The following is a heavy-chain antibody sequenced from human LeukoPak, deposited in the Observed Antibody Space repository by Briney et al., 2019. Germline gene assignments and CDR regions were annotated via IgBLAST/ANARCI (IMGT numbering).Heavy chain of an antibody. CDR2: FDPEDGET. CDR1: GYTLTELS. J-gene: IGHJ4*02. CDR3: ARGNIAVPGTPYYFEY. Sequence: ASVKASCKVSGYTLTELSMHWVRQAPRKGLEWMGGFDPEDGETIYAQKFQGRVTMTEDTSTDTAYMELSSLRSEDTAVYYCARGNIAVPGTPYYFEYWGQGTLVTVSS. V-gene: IGHV1-24*01. D-gene: IGHD6-19*01.